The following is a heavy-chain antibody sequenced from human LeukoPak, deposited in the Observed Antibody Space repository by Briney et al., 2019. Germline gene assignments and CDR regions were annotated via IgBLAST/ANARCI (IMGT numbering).Heavy chain of an antibody. CDR3: ARQSLPTGDYSGYDFDAFDI. V-gene: IGHV3-53*01. D-gene: IGHD5-12*01. J-gene: IGHJ3*02. CDR1: GFTVSGNS. CDR2: IHNDGTA. Sequence: GGSLRLSCVVSGFTVSGNSLTWDRQAPGRGLEWVSLIHNDGTAIYRDSVKGRFTLSRDISKNMVSLQMSSLKVEDTAVYYCARQSLPTGDYSGYDFDAFDIWGQGTAVTVSS.